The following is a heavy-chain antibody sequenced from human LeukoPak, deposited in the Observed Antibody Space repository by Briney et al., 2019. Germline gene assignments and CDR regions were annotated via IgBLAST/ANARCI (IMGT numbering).Heavy chain of an antibody. CDR2: IYHSGST. J-gene: IGHJ4*02. CDR3: ARPWLRFSVPD. CDR1: GYSISSGYY. D-gene: IGHD5-12*01. Sequence: PSETLSLTCAVSGYSISSGYYWGWIRQTPGKGLEWIGSIYHSGSTYYNPSLKSRVTISVDTSKNQFSLKLSSVTAADAAVYYCARPWLRFSVPDWGQGTLVTVSS. V-gene: IGHV4-38-2*01.